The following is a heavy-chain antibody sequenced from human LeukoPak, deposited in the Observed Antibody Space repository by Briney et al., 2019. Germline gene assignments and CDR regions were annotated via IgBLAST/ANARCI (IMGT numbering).Heavy chain of an antibody. J-gene: IGHJ4*02. D-gene: IGHD5-12*01. CDR1: GLTFSDHY. CDR2: IDRTGTGF. CDR3: ARGKRGFRN. V-gene: IGHV3-11*01. Sequence: PGGSLRLSCVASGLTFSDHYMSWIRQAPGKGLEWPSYIDRTGTGFYYTDSVKGRFVISRDNDKSTLFLQMNNLTAKDTAKYYCARGKRGFRNWGQGTLVTVSS.